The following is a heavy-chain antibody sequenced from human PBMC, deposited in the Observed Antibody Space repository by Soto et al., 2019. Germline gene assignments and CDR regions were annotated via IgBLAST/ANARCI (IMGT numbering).Heavy chain of an antibody. Sequence: SETLSLTCTVSGGSISSGGYYWSWIRQHPGKGLEWIGYIYYSGSTYYNPSLKSRITISVDTSKNQFSLKLSSVTAADTAVYYCARGAVTYYFDYWGQGTLVTVSS. V-gene: IGHV4-31*03. CDR2: IYYSGST. D-gene: IGHD4-17*01. J-gene: IGHJ4*02. CDR1: GGSISSGGYY. CDR3: ARGAVTYYFDY.